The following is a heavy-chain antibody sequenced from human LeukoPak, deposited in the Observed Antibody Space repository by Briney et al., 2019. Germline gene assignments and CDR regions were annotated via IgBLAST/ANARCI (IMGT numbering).Heavy chain of an antibody. J-gene: IGHJ5*02. D-gene: IGHD6-19*01. CDR3: AHSIIDSGWYFCGFDP. Sequence: SGPTLVKPTRTVTLTCTFSGFSLSTSGVGVGWIRQAPGKALEWLALISWNDDKRYSPSLKSRLTITKDTSKNQVVLTMTNMDPVDTATYYCAHSIIDSGWYFCGFDPWGQGTLVTVSS. CDR2: ISWNDDK. V-gene: IGHV2-5*01. CDR1: GFSLSTSGVG.